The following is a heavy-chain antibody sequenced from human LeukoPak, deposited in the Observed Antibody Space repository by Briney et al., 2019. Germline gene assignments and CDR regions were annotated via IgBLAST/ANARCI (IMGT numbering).Heavy chain of an antibody. V-gene: IGHV1-2*02. Sequence: GASVKVSCKASGYTFTGNYIHWVRQAPGQGLEWMGWINPNSGGTNYAQKFQGRVTMTRDTSISTAYMELSRLRSDDTAVYYCARGAGSTISNDAFDIWGQGTMVTVSS. D-gene: IGHD5-24*01. CDR1: GYTFTGNY. CDR2: INPNSGGT. J-gene: IGHJ3*02. CDR3: ARGAGSTISNDAFDI.